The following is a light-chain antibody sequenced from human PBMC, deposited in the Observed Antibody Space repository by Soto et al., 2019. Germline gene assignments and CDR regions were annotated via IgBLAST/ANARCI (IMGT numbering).Light chain of an antibody. V-gene: IGKV1-5*03. CDR2: KAS. Sequence: DIQVTQSPSSLSASVGDRFTITCRASQSISSYLNWYQQKPGKAPKLLIYKASSLESGVPSRLSGSGSGTEFTLTISSLQPDDFATYYCQQYNNYPTFGQGTKVDIK. CDR1: QSISSY. CDR3: QQYNNYPT. J-gene: IGKJ1*01.